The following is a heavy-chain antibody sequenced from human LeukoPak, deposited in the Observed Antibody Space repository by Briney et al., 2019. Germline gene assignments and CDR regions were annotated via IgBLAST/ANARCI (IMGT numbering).Heavy chain of an antibody. CDR3: ARHTLLYADSPDAFDM. V-gene: IGHV3-21*01. CDR2: ISSSSSYI. D-gene: IGHD4-17*01. Sequence: GGSLRLSCAASGFTFSSYSMNWVRHAPGKGLEWVSCISSSSSYIYYADSVKGRFTTSRDNAKNSLYLQMNSLRAEDTAVYYCARHTLLYADSPDAFDMWGQGTMVTVSS. J-gene: IGHJ3*02. CDR1: GFTFSSYS.